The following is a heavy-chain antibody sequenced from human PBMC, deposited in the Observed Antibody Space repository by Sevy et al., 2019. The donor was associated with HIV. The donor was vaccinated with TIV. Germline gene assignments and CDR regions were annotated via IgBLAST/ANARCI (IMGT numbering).Heavy chain of an antibody. V-gene: IGHV3-15*01. J-gene: IGHJ4*02. CDR2: IKSQGDGGTI. CDR1: GLTFNNAW. Sequence: GGSLRLSCAVSGLTFNNAWMTWVRQAPGKGLEWVGRIKSQGDGGTIDYAAPVKGRFTISRDDSKNTLYLQMNSLKTEDTAVYYCTTKGDFWSGYQYFDYWGQGTLVTVSS. CDR3: TTKGDFWSGYQYFDY. D-gene: IGHD3-3*01.